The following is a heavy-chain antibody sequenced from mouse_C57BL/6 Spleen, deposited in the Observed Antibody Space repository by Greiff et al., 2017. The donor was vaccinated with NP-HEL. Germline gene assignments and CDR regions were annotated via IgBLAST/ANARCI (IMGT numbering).Heavy chain of an antibody. CDR1: GYTFTDYY. J-gene: IGHJ3*01. V-gene: IGHV1-26*01. D-gene: IGHD2-4*01. CDR3: ARSYDYDEAWFAY. Sequence: EVQLQQSGPELVKPGASVKISCKASGYTFTDYYMNWVKQSHGKSLEWIGDINPNNGGTSYNQKFKGKATLTVDKSSSTAYMELRSLTSEDSAVYYCARSYDYDEAWFAYWGQGTLVTVSA. CDR2: INPNNGGT.